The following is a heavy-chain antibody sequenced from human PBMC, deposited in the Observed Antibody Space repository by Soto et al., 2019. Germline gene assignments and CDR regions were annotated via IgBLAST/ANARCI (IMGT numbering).Heavy chain of an antibody. D-gene: IGHD1-1*01. CDR3: ARGVAETTVYFDY. CDR1: GFTFSSYE. CDR2: ISRSGGAI. Sequence: GGSLRLSCAASGFTFSSYEANWVRQAPGKGLEWVSYISRSGGAIYYADSVEGRFTISRDNAKNSLYLQMNSLRVEDTAIYYCARGVAETTVYFDYWGRGTLVTVSS. V-gene: IGHV3-48*03. J-gene: IGHJ4*02.